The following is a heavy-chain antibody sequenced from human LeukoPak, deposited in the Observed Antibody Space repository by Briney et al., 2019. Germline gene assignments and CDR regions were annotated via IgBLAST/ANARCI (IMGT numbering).Heavy chain of an antibody. CDR3: ARESPDPSLFDY. CDR2: IIPILGIA. V-gene: IGHV1-69*04. J-gene: IGHJ4*02. CDR1: GGTFSSYA. D-gene: IGHD1-14*01. Sequence: GASVKVSCKASGGTFSSYAISWVRQAPGQGLEWMGRIIPILGIANYAQKFLGRVTITADKSTSTAYMELSSLRSEDTAVYYCARESPDPSLFDYWGQGTLVTVSS.